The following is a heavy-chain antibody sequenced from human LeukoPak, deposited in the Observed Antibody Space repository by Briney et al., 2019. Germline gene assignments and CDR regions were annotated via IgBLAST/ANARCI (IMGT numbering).Heavy chain of an antibody. Sequence: PSETLSLTCAVYGGPFSGYYWSWIRQPPGKGLEWIGEINHSGSTNYNPSLKSRVTISVDTSKNQFSLKLSSVTAADTAVYYCARGPPQLSPYYFDYWGQGTLVTVSS. D-gene: IGHD6-13*01. CDR3: ARGPPQLSPYYFDY. V-gene: IGHV4-34*01. J-gene: IGHJ4*02. CDR2: INHSGST. CDR1: GGPFSGYY.